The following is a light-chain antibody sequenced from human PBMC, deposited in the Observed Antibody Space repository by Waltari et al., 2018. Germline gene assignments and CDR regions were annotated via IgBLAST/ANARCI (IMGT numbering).Light chain of an antibody. CDR1: NSNIGAGYD. Sequence: QSVLTQPPSVSGAPGQRVTISCTGTNSNIGAGYDVHWYQQLPGTAPKLLIYVNSNRPSGVPDRFSGSKSGTSASLAITGLQAEDEADYYCQSYDSSPYVVFGGGTRLTVL. J-gene: IGLJ3*02. CDR3: QSYDSSPYVV. CDR2: VNS. V-gene: IGLV1-40*01.